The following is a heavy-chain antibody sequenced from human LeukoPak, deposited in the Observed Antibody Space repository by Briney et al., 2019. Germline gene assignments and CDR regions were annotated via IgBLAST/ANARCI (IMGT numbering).Heavy chain of an antibody. CDR2: IGTAGDT. J-gene: IGHJ4*02. CDR3: AAKGNGYAGIYVFAH. CDR1: GFTFSIYD. D-gene: IGHD3-10*02. Sequence: GGSLRLSCAASGFTFSIYDMHWVRQAIGKGLEWVSAIGTAGDTYYPGSVKGRFTISRDTSTNSLYLQMSSLRTEDTAVYFCAAKGNGYAGIYVFAHWGKGTLVTVSS. V-gene: IGHV3-13*01.